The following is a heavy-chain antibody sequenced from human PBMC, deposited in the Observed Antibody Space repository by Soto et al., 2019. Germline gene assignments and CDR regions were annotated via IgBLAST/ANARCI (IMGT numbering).Heavy chain of an antibody. CDR3: ARVRSSWDVYDY. D-gene: IGHD6-13*01. CDR2: ISYDGSNK. CDR1: GFTFSSYA. V-gene: IGHV3-30-3*01. Sequence: GGSLRLSCAASGFTFSSYAMHWVRQAPGKGLEWVAVISYDGSNKYYADSVKGRFTISRDNSKNTLYLQMNSLRAEDTAVYYCARVRSSWDVYDYWGQGTLVTVSS. J-gene: IGHJ4*02.